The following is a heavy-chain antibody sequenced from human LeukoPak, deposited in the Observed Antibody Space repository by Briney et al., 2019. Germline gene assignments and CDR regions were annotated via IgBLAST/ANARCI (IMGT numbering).Heavy chain of an antibody. CDR2: ISGSGGDK. Sequence: GGSLGLSRETSGFRLNRYAITGVPPTPRKGLEGLAAISGSGGDKYYADSVRGRFTTSRDNSKNTLFLQMNSLRAEDTAVYYCARNDGDSRPFYDYWGQGILVTVSS. CDR1: GFRLNRYA. D-gene: IGHD4-17*01. J-gene: IGHJ4*02. CDR3: ARNDGDSRPFYDY. V-gene: IGHV3-23*01.